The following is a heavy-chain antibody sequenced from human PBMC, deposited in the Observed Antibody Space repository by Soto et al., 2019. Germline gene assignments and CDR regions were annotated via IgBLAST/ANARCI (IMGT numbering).Heavy chain of an antibody. D-gene: IGHD3-16*01. CDR1: GFSFSNYN. CDR2: ISSRSSTNT. Sequence: EMQLVESGGGLVNPGGSLRLSCVASGFSFSNYNMNWVRQAPGKGLEWVSSISSRSSTNTYYADSVKGRFTISRDNAKNSLYLQMNSPRAEGTAVYFCARESRGVDPWGQGTLVAVSS. J-gene: IGHJ5*02. V-gene: IGHV3-21*01. CDR3: ARESRGVDP.